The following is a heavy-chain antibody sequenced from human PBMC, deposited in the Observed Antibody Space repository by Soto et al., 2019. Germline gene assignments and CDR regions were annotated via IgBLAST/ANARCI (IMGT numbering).Heavy chain of an antibody. CDR1: GFTFSSYG. Sequence: PGGSLRLSCAASGFTFSSYGMHWVRQAPGKGLEWVAVISYDGSNKYYADSVKGRFTISRDNSKNTLYLQMNSLRAEDTAVYYCAKDHSGYGTNGVCYTRGYGMDVWGQGTTVTVSS. J-gene: IGHJ6*02. CDR2: ISYDGSNK. D-gene: IGHD2-8*01. V-gene: IGHV3-30*18. CDR3: AKDHSGYGTNGVCYTRGYGMDV.